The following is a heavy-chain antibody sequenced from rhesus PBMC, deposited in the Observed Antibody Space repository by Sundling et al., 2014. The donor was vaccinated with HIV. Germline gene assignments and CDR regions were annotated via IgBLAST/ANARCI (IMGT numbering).Heavy chain of an antibody. CDR2: ISSGGST. Sequence: EVQLVESGGGLAKPGGSLRLSCAASGFTFSSYAMNWVRQAPGKGLEWVSGISSGGSTYHADSVKGRFTISRDNSKTTLSLQMNSLRTEDTAVYYCAKGMVDYWGQGVLVTVSS. CDR3: AKGMVDY. D-gene: IGHD4-17*01. J-gene: IGHJ4*01. CDR1: GFTFSSYA. V-gene: IGHV3-103*01.